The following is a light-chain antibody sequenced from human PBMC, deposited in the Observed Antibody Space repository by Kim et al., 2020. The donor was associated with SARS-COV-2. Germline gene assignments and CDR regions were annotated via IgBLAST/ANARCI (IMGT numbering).Light chain of an antibody. J-gene: IGLJ2*01. CDR2: GNL. V-gene: IGLV1-40*01. CDR1: SSNLGAGYD. CDR3: QSYDTSLSGSV. Sequence: QKITIACTGTSSNLGAGYDVHWYQQVPGRVPKLLIYGNLKRPSGVPARFSGSKSGTSASLIISGLQPEDEADYYCQSYDTSLSGSVFGGGTKVTVL.